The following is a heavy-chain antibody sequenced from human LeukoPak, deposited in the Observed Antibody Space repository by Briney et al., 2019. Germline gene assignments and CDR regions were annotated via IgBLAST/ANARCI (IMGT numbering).Heavy chain of an antibody. D-gene: IGHD2-15*01. CDR2: IFGSGGSA. J-gene: IGHJ4*02. Sequence: GGSLRLSCTASGFAFGSYAMYWVRQAPGKGLEWVSGIFGSGGSAHYADSVKGRFTISRDTYTHPVYLEMNSLGVEDTAVYYCAKTTVGYSSGRFPGWPADYWGQGTLVTVSS. CDR3: AKTTVGYSSGRFPGWPADY. V-gene: IGHV3-23*01. CDR1: GFAFGSYA.